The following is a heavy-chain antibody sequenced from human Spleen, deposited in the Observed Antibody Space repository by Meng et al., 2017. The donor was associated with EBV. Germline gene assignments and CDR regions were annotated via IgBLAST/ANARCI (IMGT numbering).Heavy chain of an antibody. D-gene: IGHD2-15*01. J-gene: IGHJ4*02. Sequence: QVQLQQWGAGLLKSSETLSLTCSVSGGSISGYYWTWIRQPPGKGLEWIGEINHSGSTNYNPSLKSRVTISVDTSKNHFSLKLNSVTAADTAVYYCASALPGLPHDSWSQGALVTVSS. V-gene: IGHV4-34*01. CDR1: GGSISGYY. CDR2: INHSGST. CDR3: ASALPGLPHDS.